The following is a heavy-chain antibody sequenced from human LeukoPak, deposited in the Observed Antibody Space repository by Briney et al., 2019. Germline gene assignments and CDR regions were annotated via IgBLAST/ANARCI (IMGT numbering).Heavy chain of an antibody. J-gene: IGHJ4*02. D-gene: IGHD2-2*01. V-gene: IGHV1/OR15-1*04. CDR2: INPNSGNT. CDR3: ARNGAFRCSSTSCLYYFDY. CDR1: GYIFTDYY. Sequence: ASVKVSCKASGYIFTDYYMHWVRQAPGQGLGWMGRINPNSGNTNYAQELQGRVTMTTDTSTSTAYMELRSLRSDDTAVYYCARNGAFRCSSTSCLYYFDYWGQGTLVTVSS.